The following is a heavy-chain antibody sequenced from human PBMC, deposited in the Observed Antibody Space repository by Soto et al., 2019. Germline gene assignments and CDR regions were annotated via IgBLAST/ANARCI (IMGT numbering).Heavy chain of an antibody. D-gene: IGHD3-9*01. J-gene: IGHJ4*02. CDR1: GFSFGGYA. V-gene: IGHV3-23*01. Sequence: GGSLRLSCAASGFSFGGYAVAWVRQAPGKGLEWVSAISGGGVSTYYADSVKGRFTISRDNSKYTVYLQMNSLGAGDTAIYYCAKTETFNGYYNAFDYWGQGTRVTVSS. CDR2: ISGGGVST. CDR3: AKTETFNGYYNAFDY.